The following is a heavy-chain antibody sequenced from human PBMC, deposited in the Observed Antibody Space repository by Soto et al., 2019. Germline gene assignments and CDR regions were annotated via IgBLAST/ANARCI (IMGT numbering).Heavy chain of an antibody. CDR3: AHAGDYDLLTFDH. CDR1: GFSLSTYHMG. CDR2: IYWDDDK. V-gene: IGHV2-5*02. Sequence: QITLKESGPTLVRPAQTLTLTCDFSGFSLSTYHMGVAWIRQPPGKALEWLALIYWDDDKRYSPYLKDRLAISKGTSSNQVDLTITNVDPGDTATYFCAHAGDYDLLTFDHWGPGTLVTVSS. D-gene: IGHD4-17*01. J-gene: IGHJ4*02.